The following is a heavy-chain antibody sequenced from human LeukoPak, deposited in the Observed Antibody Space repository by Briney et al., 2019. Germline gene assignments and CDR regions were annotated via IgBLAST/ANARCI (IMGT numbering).Heavy chain of an antibody. CDR1: GYTFTSYG. D-gene: IGHD1-26*01. J-gene: IGHJ4*02. CDR2: ISAYNGNT. V-gene: IGHV1-18*01. Sequence: ASVKVSCKASGYTFTSYGISWVRQAPGQGLEWMGWISAYNGNTNYAQKLQGRVTMTTVTSTSTPYMELRSLRSDDTDVYSCARDSPSGSYKIGFDYWGKGTLVTVSS. CDR3: ARDSPSGSYKIGFDY.